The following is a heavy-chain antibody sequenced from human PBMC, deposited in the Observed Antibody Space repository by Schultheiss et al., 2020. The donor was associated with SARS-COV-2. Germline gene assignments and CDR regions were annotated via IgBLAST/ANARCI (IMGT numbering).Heavy chain of an antibody. CDR3: ATKGGYYYLKGFNYYGMDV. CDR1: GYTFTGYY. J-gene: IGHJ6*02. Sequence: ASVKVSCKASGYTFTGYYMHWVRQAPGQGLEWMGWINPNSGGTNYAQKFQGWVTMTRDTSISTAYMELSSLRSEDTAVYYCATKGGYYYLKGFNYYGMDVWGQGTTVTVSS. V-gene: IGHV1-2*04. CDR2: INPNSGGT. D-gene: IGHD3-22*01.